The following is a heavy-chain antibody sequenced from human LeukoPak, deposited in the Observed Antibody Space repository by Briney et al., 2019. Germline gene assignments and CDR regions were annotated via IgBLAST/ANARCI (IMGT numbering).Heavy chain of an antibody. CDR2: ISSSSSYT. CDR1: GFTVSSNY. V-gene: IGHV3-11*03. J-gene: IGHJ4*02. CDR3: ARSGSHDY. D-gene: IGHD1-26*01. Sequence: GGSLRLSCAASGFTVSSNYMTWVRQAPGKGLEWVSYISSSSSYTNYADSVKGRFTISRDNAKNSLYLQMNSLRADDTAVYYCARSGSHDYWGQGTLVTVSS.